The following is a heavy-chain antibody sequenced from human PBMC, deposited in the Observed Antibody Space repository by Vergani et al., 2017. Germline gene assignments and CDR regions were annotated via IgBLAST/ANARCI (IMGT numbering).Heavy chain of an antibody. J-gene: IGHJ6*03. V-gene: IGHV3-30*03. CDR3: ARAGRKGNYSYYMDV. Sequence: QVQLVESGGGVVQPGRSLRLSCAASGFTFSSYGMHWVRQAPGTGLEWVALISYDGSNKYYADSVKGRFTISRDNSKNTLFLQMNSLRGEDTAVYYCARAGRKGNYSYYMDVWGRGTTVTVSS. D-gene: IGHD1-14*01. CDR1: GFTFSSYG. CDR2: ISYDGSNK.